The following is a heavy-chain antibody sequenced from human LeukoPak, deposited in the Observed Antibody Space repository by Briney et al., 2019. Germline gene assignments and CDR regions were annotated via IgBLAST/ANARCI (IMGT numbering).Heavy chain of an antibody. V-gene: IGHV3-43*02. CDR3: AKETYSNSCSDFDY. CDR1: GFRFDDYA. Sequence: PGGSLRLSCAASGFRFDDYAIHWVRQLPGKGLEWVSVVSGDGERTDYADSVKGRFTVSRDNSKNSLYLQMNSLRSEDTALYYCAKETYSNSCSDFDYWGRGTLVTVSS. CDR2: VSGDGERT. J-gene: IGHJ4*02. D-gene: IGHD4-11*01.